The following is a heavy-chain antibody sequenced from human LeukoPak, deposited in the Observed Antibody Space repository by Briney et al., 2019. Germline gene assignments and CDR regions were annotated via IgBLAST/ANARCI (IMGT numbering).Heavy chain of an antibody. Sequence: SGTLSLTCTVSGGSISSYYWSWIRQPPGKGLEWIGYIYYGGSTNYNPSLKSRVTISVDTSKNQFSLQLNSVTPEDTAVYYCARDSSGWYRMDVWGKGTTVTISS. CDR3: ARDSSGWYRMDV. J-gene: IGHJ6*04. V-gene: IGHV4-59*12. D-gene: IGHD6-19*01. CDR2: IYYGGST. CDR1: GGSISSYY.